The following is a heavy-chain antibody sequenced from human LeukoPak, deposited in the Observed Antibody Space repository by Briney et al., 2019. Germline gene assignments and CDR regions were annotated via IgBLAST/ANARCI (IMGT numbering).Heavy chain of an antibody. CDR3: AGLPAYYYDTSGFYFDY. CDR2: ISGNDGST. D-gene: IGHD3-22*01. V-gene: IGHV3-23*01. Sequence: GGSLRLSCAASGFTFSSYVMSWVRQAPGKGLEWVSLISGNDGSTYYADSVKGRFTISRDNSKKTLYLQMSSLRAEDTAVYYCAGLPAYYYDTSGFYFDYWGQGTLVTVSS. J-gene: IGHJ4*02. CDR1: GFTFSSYV.